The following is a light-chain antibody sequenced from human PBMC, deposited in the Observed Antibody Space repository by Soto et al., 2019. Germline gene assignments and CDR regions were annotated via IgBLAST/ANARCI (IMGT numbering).Light chain of an antibody. V-gene: IGKV3-15*01. CDR3: QQYDSWPYT. CDR2: GAS. Sequence: EIVMTQSPATLSVSPGERATLSCRASQSVSSDLAWYQQIPGQAPRLLIYGASTRATGIPARFSGSGSGTEFTLTISSRQSEDIGIYYCQQYDSWPYTFGPGSKVHFK. J-gene: IGKJ3*01. CDR1: QSVSSD.